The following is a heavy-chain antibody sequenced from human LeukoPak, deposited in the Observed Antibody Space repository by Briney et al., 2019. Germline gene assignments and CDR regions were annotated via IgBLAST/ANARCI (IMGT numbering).Heavy chain of an antibody. J-gene: IGHJ6*02. CDR1: GGSISSSSYY. CDR2: IYYSGST. Sequence: SETLSLTCTVSGGSISSSSYYWGWIRQPPGKGLEWIGSIYYSGSTYYNPSLKSRVTISVDTSKNQFSLKLSSVTAADTAVYYCARDGDGSKYYYYYYGMDVWGQGTRSLSP. D-gene: IGHD5-24*01. CDR3: ARDGDGSKYYYYYYGMDV. V-gene: IGHV4-39*02.